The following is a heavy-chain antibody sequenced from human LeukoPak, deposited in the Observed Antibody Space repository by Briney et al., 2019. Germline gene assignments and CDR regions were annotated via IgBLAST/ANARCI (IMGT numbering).Heavy chain of an antibody. J-gene: IGHJ4*02. D-gene: IGHD2-21*02. CDR1: GFTFSGYW. CDR3: AKDRAYCGGDCWEGYFDY. Sequence: GGSLRLSCEASGFTFSGYWMHWVRQAPGRGLVWVSRMSSDSTRSSHADSVKGRFTISRDNAKKMVYLQMNSLRVEDSAVYYCAKDRAYCGGDCWEGYFDYWGQGTLVTVSS. CDR2: MSSDSTRS. V-gene: IGHV3-74*01.